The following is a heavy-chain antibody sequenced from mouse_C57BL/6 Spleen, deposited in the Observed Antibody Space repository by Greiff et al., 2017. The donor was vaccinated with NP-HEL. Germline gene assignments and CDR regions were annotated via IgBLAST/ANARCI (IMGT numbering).Heavy chain of an antibody. J-gene: IGHJ3*01. Sequence: DVQLQESGPVLVKPGASVKMSCKASGYTFTDYYMNWVKQSHGKSLEWIGVINPYNGGTSYNQKFKGKATLTVDKSSSTAYMELNSLTSEDSAVYYCAREGGNRGFAYWGQGTLVTVSA. V-gene: IGHV1-19*01. CDR1: GYTFTDYY. CDR2: INPYNGGT. CDR3: AREGGNRGFAY.